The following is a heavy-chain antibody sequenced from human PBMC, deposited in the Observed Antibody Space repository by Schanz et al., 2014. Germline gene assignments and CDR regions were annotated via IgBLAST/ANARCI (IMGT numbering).Heavy chain of an antibody. CDR3: ARDRGMTTSDYYYGMDV. CDR1: GVSFSFYY. Sequence: QVHLQQWGAGLLQPSETLSLTCGVGGVSFSFYYWSWVRQPPGKGLEWIGEVHPSGTTNYNPSLSYRVTMSVDASKNQFSLKLPSVTAADTAVYYCARDRGMTTSDYYYGMDVWGQGTTVTVSS. V-gene: IGHV4-34*02. CDR2: VHPSGTT. D-gene: IGHD4-17*01. J-gene: IGHJ6*02.